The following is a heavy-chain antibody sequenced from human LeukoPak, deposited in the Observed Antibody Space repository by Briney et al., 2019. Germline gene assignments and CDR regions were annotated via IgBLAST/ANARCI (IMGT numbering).Heavy chain of an antibody. CDR1: GYTFTDYY. CDR3: ARDPKYPGSYYNRFYFDY. V-gene: IGHV1-2*02. Sequence: ASVKVSCKASGYTFTDYYMHWVRQAPGQGLEWMGWINPNSGGTNYAQKFQGRVTMTRDTFISTAYMELSRLRSDDTAVYYCARDPKYPGSYYNRFYFDYWGQGTLVTVSS. D-gene: IGHD3-10*01. J-gene: IGHJ4*02. CDR2: INPNSGGT.